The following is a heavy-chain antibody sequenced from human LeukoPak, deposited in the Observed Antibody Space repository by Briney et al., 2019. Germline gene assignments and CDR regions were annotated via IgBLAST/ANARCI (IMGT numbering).Heavy chain of an antibody. V-gene: IGHV3-20*04. D-gene: IGHD3-22*01. Sequence: GGSLRLSCAPSGFTFDDYGMSWVRQAPGKGLEWVSGINWNVGSTGYADSVKGRFTISRDNAKNSLYLQMNSLRAEDTALYYCARKMYDISGGDAFDIWGQGTMVTVSS. CDR1: GFTFDDYG. J-gene: IGHJ3*02. CDR2: INWNVGST. CDR3: ARKMYDISGGDAFDI.